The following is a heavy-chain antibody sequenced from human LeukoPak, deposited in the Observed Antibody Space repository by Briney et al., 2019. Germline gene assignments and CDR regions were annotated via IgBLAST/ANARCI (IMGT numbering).Heavy chain of an antibody. CDR2: ISYDGSNK. CDR3: ARQITMVRVNWFDP. Sequence: PGGSLRLSCAASGFTFSSYAMHWVRQAPGKGLEWVAVISYDGSNKYYADSVKGRSTISRDNSKNTLYLQMNSLRAEDTAVYYCARQITMVRVNWFDPWGQGTLVTVSS. D-gene: IGHD3-10*01. CDR1: GFTFSSYA. J-gene: IGHJ5*02. V-gene: IGHV3-30-3*01.